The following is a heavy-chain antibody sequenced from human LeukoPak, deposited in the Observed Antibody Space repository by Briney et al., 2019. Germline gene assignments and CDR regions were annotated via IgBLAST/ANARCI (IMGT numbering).Heavy chain of an antibody. CDR2: ISNDGTNK. CDR3: ARGGSDTAMAHDY. Sequence: GTSLRLSCAASGFTFSSYNMHWVRQAPGKGLEWVAVISNDGTNKYYADSVKGRFIISRDNSKNTLYLQMNSLRAEDTAVYYCARGGSDTAMAHDYWGQGTLVTVSS. CDR1: GFTFSSYN. D-gene: IGHD5-18*01. V-gene: IGHV3-30-3*01. J-gene: IGHJ4*02.